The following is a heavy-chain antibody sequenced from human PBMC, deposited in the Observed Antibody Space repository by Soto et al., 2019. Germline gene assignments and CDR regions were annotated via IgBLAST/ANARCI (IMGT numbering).Heavy chain of an antibody. CDR3: AKDFTIFHYYMDV. Sequence: QVQLVESGGGVVQPGRSLRLSCAASGFTFSSYGMHWVRQAPGKGLEWVAVISYDGSKKYYADSVKGRFTISRDNSKNTLYLQMNSLRAEDTAVYYCAKDFTIFHYYMDVWGKGTTVTVSS. J-gene: IGHJ6*03. D-gene: IGHD3-9*01. V-gene: IGHV3-30*18. CDR1: GFTFSSYG. CDR2: ISYDGSKK.